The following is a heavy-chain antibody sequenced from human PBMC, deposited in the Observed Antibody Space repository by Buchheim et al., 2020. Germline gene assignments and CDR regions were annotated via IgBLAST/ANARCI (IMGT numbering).Heavy chain of an antibody. CDR1: GFTFSSYG. CDR3: ARPHYDSSGYYDFDY. J-gene: IGHJ4*02. CDR2: IWYDGSNK. V-gene: IGHV3-33*01. D-gene: IGHD3-22*01. Sequence: QVQLVESGGGVVQPGRSLRLSCAASGFTFSSYGMHWVRQAPGKGLEWVAVIWYDGSNKYYADSVKGRFTISRDNSKNTLYLQMNSLRAEDTAVYYCARPHYDSSGYYDFDYWGQGTL.